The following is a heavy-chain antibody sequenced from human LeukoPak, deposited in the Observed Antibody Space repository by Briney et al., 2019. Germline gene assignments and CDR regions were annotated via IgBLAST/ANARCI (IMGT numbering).Heavy chain of an antibody. CDR2: INPDSGYT. Sequence: ASVKVSCKASGGTFSSYAISWVRQAPGQGLEWMGWINPDSGYTNYAQKFQGRVTMTRDTSINTAYIELSRLTSDDTAVYYCATDPRTTVFGTFRYYYMDVWGEGTTVAVSS. D-gene: IGHD3-3*01. CDR3: ATDPRTTVFGTFRYYYMDV. V-gene: IGHV1-2*02. J-gene: IGHJ6*03. CDR1: GGTFSSYA.